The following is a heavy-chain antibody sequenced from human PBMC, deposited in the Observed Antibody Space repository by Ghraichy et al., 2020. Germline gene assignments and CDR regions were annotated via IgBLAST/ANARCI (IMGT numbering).Heavy chain of an antibody. D-gene: IGHD2-2*01. CDR3: ARDRCSSTSCSLDV. CDR2: IYYSGST. CDR1: GGSISSYY. Sequence: SQTLSLTCTVSGGSISSYYWSWIRQPPGKGLEWIGYIYYSGSTNYNPSLKSRVTISVDTSKNQFSLKLSSVTAADTAVYYCARDRCSSTSCSLDVWGKGTTVTVSS. V-gene: IGHV4-59*01. J-gene: IGHJ6*04.